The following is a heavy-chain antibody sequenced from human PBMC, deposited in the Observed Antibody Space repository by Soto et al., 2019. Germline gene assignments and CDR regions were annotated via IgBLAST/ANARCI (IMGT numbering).Heavy chain of an antibody. CDR3: VREDGVVGVSSAFDS. CDR2: INGRSNYK. J-gene: IGHJ4*02. V-gene: IGHV3-21*01. Sequence: EVNLLESGGGLVAPGGSLRLSCVASGFTLTTYTMNWVRQAPGTGLEWVASINGRSNYKYYSDSVKGRFTISRDNAQNSLFLQMGRLGPEDTAIYYCVREDGVVGVSSAFDSWGQGTLVTVSS. CDR1: GFTLTTYT. D-gene: IGHD2-15*01.